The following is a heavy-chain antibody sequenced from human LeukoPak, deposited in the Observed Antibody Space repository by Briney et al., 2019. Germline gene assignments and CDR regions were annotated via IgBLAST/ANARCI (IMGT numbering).Heavy chain of an antibody. CDR1: GGSISSYY. Sequence: SETLSLTCTVSGGSISSYYWSWIRQPPGKGLEWIGYIYYSGSTNYNPSLKSRVAISVDTSKNQFSLKLSSVTAADTAVYYCARVWDYYYYMDVWGKGTTVTVSS. CDR3: ARVWDYYYYMDV. J-gene: IGHJ6*03. D-gene: IGHD3-10*01. V-gene: IGHV4-59*01. CDR2: IYYSGST.